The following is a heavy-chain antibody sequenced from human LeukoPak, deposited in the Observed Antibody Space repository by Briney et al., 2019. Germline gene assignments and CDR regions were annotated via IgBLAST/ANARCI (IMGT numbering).Heavy chain of an antibody. J-gene: IGHJ3*02. Sequence: ASVKVSCKASGYTFTSYYMHWVRQVPGQGLEWMGIINPSGGSTRYAQKFQGRVTMTRDTSTGTIYMGLSSLRSEDTAVYFCARDSGTVSDAFDIWGQGTMVTVSS. D-gene: IGHD4-11*01. CDR3: ARDSGTVSDAFDI. CDR2: INPSGGST. V-gene: IGHV1-46*01. CDR1: GYTFTSYY.